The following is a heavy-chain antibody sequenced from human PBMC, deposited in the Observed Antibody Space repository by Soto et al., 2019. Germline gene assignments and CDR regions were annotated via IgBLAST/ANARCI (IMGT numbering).Heavy chain of an antibody. CDR2: ISSSGSTI. V-gene: IGHV3-11*01. D-gene: IGHD3-3*01. Sequence: PGGSLSLSCAASGFTFSDYYMSWIRQAPGKGLEWVSYISSSGSTIYYADSVKGRFTISRDNAKNSLYLQMNSLRAEDTAVYYCASPFVLRFLEWFEVFDYWGQGTLVTVSS. J-gene: IGHJ4*02. CDR3: ASPFVLRFLEWFEVFDY. CDR1: GFTFSDYY.